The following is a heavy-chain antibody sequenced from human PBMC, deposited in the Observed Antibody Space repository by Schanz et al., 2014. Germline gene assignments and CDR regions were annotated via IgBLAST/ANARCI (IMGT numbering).Heavy chain of an antibody. D-gene: IGHD2-15*01. CDR1: GFTFSNYW. CDR2: IKRDGSEK. V-gene: IGHV3-7*02. Sequence: EVQLVESGGGLVQPGGSLRLSCVASGFTFSNYWMTWVRQAPGKGLEWVANIKRDGSEKNYLDSVKGRFTISRDNAKNALFLQMNSLRAEDAAVYYCAKTLCPGRTQTFDNWGRGTLVTVSS. CDR3: AKTLCPGRTQTFDN. J-gene: IGHJ4*02.